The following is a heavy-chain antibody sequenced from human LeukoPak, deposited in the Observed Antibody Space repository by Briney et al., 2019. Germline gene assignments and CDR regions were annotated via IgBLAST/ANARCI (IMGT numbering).Heavy chain of an antibody. CDR1: GFPFDDYG. J-gene: IGHJ6*03. CDR2: INWNGGST. V-gene: IGHV3-20*03. Sequence: PGGSLRLSYAASGFPFDDYGMSWVRQAPGKGLEWVSGINWNGGSTRYADSVKGRFTISRDNAKNSLYLQMNSLRAEDTALYYCARAPGVNYYYYMDVWGKGTTVTISS. CDR3: ARAPGVNYYYYMDV. D-gene: IGHD7-27*01.